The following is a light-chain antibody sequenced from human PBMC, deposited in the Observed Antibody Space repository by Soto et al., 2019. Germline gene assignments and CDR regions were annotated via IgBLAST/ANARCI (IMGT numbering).Light chain of an antibody. CDR1: QSISSW. Sequence: DILMTQSPSTLSASVGDRVTITCRASQSISSWLAWYQQKPGKAPKLLIYDASSLESGVPSMFSGSGSGTEFTLTISSLQPYDFATYSCQQYNSYYPFGQGTKVDIK. J-gene: IGKJ2*01. V-gene: IGKV1-5*01. CDR3: QQYNSYYP. CDR2: DAS.